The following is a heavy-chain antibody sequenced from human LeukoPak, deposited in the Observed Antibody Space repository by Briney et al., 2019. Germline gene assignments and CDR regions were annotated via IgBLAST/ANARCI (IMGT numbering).Heavy chain of an antibody. CDR2: ITSSSSYA. J-gene: IGHJ4*02. D-gene: IGHD6-13*01. Sequence: GGSLRLSCEASGFTFSTYNMNWVRQAPGKRLEWVSSITSSSSYAFYADSVKGRFTISRDNAKSSLYLQMNNLRAEDTALYYCAKDGRPGYGSSWYYFDYWGQGTLVTVSS. CDR1: GFTFSTYN. V-gene: IGHV3-21*04. CDR3: AKDGRPGYGSSWYYFDY.